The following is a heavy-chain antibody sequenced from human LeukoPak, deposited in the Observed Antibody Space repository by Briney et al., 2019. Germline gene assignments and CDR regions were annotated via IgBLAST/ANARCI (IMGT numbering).Heavy chain of an antibody. Sequence: GGSLRLSCAASGFTVSSNYMSWVRQAPGKGLEWVSVIYSGGSTYYADSVKSRFTISRDNSKNTLYLQMNSLRAEDTAVYYCAGAAAGLLLFDYWGQGTLVTVSS. J-gene: IGHJ4*02. CDR3: AGAAAGLLLFDY. V-gene: IGHV3-66*01. D-gene: IGHD6-13*01. CDR1: GFTVSSNY. CDR2: IYSGGST.